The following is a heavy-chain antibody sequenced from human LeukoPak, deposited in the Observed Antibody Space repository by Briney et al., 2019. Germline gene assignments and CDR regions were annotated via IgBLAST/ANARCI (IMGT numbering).Heavy chain of an antibody. CDR3: AGDYVPLMEDYYMDV. V-gene: IGHV3-30*04. D-gene: IGHD1-1*01. CDR1: GFTFSSYA. CDR2: ISYDGSNK. Sequence: GGSLRLSCAASGFTFSSYAMHWVRQAPGKGLEWVAVISYDGSNKYYADSVKGRFTISRDNSKNTLYLQMNSLRAEDRAVYYCAGDYVPLMEDYYMDVWGKGTTVTVSS. J-gene: IGHJ6*03.